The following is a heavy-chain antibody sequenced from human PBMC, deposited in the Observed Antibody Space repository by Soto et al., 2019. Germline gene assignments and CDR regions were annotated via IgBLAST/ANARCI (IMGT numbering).Heavy chain of an antibody. CDR1: GGSISRSSYY. V-gene: IGHV4-39*01. J-gene: IGHJ6*03. CDR3: ARHENYYYYYMDV. Sequence: HSETLSLTCTVSGGSISRSSYYWGWIRQPPGKGLEWIGSIYYSGSTYYNPSLKTRVTISVDTSKNQFSLKLSSVTAADTAVYYCARHENYYYYYMDVWGKGTTVTVSS. CDR2: IYYSGST.